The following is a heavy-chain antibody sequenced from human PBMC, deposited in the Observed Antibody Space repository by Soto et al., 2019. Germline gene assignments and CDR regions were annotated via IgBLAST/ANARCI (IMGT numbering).Heavy chain of an antibody. J-gene: IGHJ1*01. Sequence: ASVKVSCKVSGYTLTELSMHWVRQAPGKGLEWMGGFDPEDGETIYAQKFQGRVTMTEDTSTDTAYMELSSLRSEDTAVYYCATSGALTGAFQHWGQGTLVTISS. V-gene: IGHV1-24*01. CDR2: FDPEDGET. CDR3: ATSGALTGAFQH. CDR1: GYTLTELS. D-gene: IGHD1-26*01.